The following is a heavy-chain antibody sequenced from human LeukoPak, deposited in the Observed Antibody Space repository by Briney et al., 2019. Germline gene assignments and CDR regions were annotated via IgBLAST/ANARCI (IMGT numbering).Heavy chain of an antibody. CDR2: ISSSSSYI. J-gene: IGHJ1*01. CDR1: GFTFSTYS. V-gene: IGHV3-21*01. Sequence: GSLRLSCAASGFTFSTYSMNWVRQAPGKGLEWISAISSSSSYIYYADSVKGRFTISRDNAKNSLYLQMNSLRAEDTAVYYCARESSSWPEYFQHWGQGTLVTVSS. CDR3: ARESSSWPEYFQH. D-gene: IGHD6-13*01.